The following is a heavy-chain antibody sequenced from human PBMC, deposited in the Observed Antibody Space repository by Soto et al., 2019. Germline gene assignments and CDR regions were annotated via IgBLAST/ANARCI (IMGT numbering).Heavy chain of an antibody. J-gene: IGHJ6*02. Sequence: QVQLVQSGAEVKKPGASVKVSCKASGYTFTSYYMHWVRQAPGQGLEWMGIINPSGGSTSYAQKSXXRVTMTRDTSXXTXYXXLSSLRSEDTAVYYCARFGCSGGSCQRYYYYGMDVWGQGTTVTVSS. CDR1: GYTFTSYY. CDR3: ARFGCSGGSCQRYYYYGMDV. CDR2: INPSGGST. D-gene: IGHD2-15*01. V-gene: IGHV1-46*01.